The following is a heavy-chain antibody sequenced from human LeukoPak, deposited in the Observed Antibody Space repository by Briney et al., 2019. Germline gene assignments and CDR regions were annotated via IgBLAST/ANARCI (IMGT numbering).Heavy chain of an antibody. CDR3: ARARYYDFWSGYSNYYYYYMDV. CDR1: GGTFSSYA. J-gene: IGHJ6*03. V-gene: IGHV1-69*05. CDR2: IIPIFGTA. D-gene: IGHD3-3*01. Sequence: SVKVSCKASGGTFSSYAISWVRQAPGQGLEWMGGIIPIFGTANYAQKFQGRVTITTDESTSTAYMELSSLRSEDTAVYYCARARYYDFWSGYSNYYYYYMDVWGKGTTVTVSS.